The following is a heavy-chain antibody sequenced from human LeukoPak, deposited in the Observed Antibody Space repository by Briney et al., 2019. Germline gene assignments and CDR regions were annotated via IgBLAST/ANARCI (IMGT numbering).Heavy chain of an antibody. Sequence: PSETLSLTCTVSGGSISSSSYYWGWIRQPPGKGLEWIGSIYYSGSTNYNPSLKSRVTISVDTSKNQFSLKLSSVTAADTAVYYCARERVVDTAMVFYYYYYMDVWGKGTTVTVSS. CDR2: IYYSGST. J-gene: IGHJ6*03. D-gene: IGHD5-18*01. CDR3: ARERVVDTAMVFYYYYYMDV. CDR1: GGSISSSSYY. V-gene: IGHV4-39*07.